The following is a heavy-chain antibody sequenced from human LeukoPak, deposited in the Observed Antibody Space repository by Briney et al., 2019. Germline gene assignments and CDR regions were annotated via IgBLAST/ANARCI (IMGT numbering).Heavy chain of an antibody. CDR2: IIPPFGSA. CDR1: GGTFNSNA. V-gene: IGHV1-69*05. J-gene: IGHJ4*02. D-gene: IGHD1-26*01. CDR3: ARDKGEGFDY. Sequence: ASVKVSCKTSGGTFNSNAVSWVRQAPGQGLEWMGGIIPPFGSADYAQKLQGRVTITTDESTSTAYMELSSLRSEDTAVYYCARDKGEGFDYWGQGTLVTVSS.